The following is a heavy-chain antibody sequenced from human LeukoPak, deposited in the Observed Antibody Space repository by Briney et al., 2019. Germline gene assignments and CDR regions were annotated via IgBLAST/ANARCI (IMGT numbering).Heavy chain of an antibody. D-gene: IGHD6-19*01. Sequence: GASVKVSCKASGYTFTSYYMHWVRQAPRQGLEWMGIINPSGGSTSYAQKFQGRVTMTRDTSTSTVYMELSSLRSEDTAVYYCASRAVAGTTDPWGQGTLVTVSS. CDR1: GYTFTSYY. CDR3: ASRAVAGTTDP. V-gene: IGHV1-46*01. CDR2: INPSGGST. J-gene: IGHJ5*02.